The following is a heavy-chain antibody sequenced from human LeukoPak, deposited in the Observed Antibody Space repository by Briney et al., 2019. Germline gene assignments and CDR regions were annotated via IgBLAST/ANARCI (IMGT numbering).Heavy chain of an antibody. V-gene: IGHV1-18*01. CDR2: ISAYNGNT. CDR3: ARESRDGYTLDY. J-gene: IGHJ4*02. CDR1: GYTFTSYG. Sequence: ASVKVSCKASGYTFTSYGISWVRQAPGQGLEWMGWISAYNGNTNYAQKLQGRVTMTTDTSTSTAYMELRSLSSDDTAVYYCARESRDGYTLDYWGQGTLVTDSS. D-gene: IGHD5-24*01.